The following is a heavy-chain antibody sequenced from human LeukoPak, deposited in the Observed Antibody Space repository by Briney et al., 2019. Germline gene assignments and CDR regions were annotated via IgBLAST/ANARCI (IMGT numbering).Heavy chain of an antibody. J-gene: IGHJ4*02. CDR1: GFTFTTEA. D-gene: IGHD7-27*01. Sequence: GGSLRLSCAVSGFTFTTEAMTWVRQAPWKGLEWVSSISDNGATTYYAYSVKGRFTISRDNSRSTLYLQMNSLRVEDTALYYCAKKLGFIPQFDYWSQGTLVAVSS. CDR3: AKKLGFIPQFDY. CDR2: ISDNGATT. V-gene: IGHV3-23*01.